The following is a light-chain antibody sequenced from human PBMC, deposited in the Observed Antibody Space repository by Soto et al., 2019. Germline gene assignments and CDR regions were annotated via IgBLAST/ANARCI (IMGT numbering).Light chain of an antibody. Sequence: DIQLTQSPSSLSASVGDRVTITCQASQDINNYVNWYQQKPGTAPNLLIYEASTLKPGVPSRFSGSGSGTDFTFTISSLQPEDFATYFCQQSDDLPTFGQGTRLDIK. CDR1: QDINNY. V-gene: IGKV1-33*01. J-gene: IGKJ5*01. CDR3: QQSDDLPT. CDR2: EAS.